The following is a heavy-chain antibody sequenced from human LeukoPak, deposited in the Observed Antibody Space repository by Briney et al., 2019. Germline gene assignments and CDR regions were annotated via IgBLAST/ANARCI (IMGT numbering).Heavy chain of an antibody. J-gene: IGHJ4*02. CDR1: GGSISSGGYY. CDR2: IYYSGST. V-gene: IGHV4-31*03. D-gene: IGHD6-19*01. Sequence: TLSLTCTVSGGSISSGGYYWSWIRQHPGKGLEWIGYIYYSGSTYYNPSLKSRVTISVDTSKNQFSLKLSSVTAADTAVYYCARGRGSGWYIDYWGQGTLVTVSS. CDR3: ARGRGSGWYIDY.